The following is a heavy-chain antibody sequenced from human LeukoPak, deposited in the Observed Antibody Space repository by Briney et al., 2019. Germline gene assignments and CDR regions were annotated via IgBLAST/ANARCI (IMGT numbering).Heavy chain of an antibody. J-gene: IGHJ4*02. CDR1: GFSLRTRGGG. CDR2: IYWDDDK. D-gene: IGHD2-21*02. V-gene: IGHV2-5*02. CDR3: AHSPEVGVTASTMYDY. Sequence: KESGPTLVKPTQTLTLTCTFSGFSLRTRGGGVGWIRQPPGKALEWLTLIYWDDDKRYSPSLKSRLTITKDTSKHQVVLTMTNMDPVDTATYYCAHSPEVGVTASTMYDYWGQGTLVTVSS.